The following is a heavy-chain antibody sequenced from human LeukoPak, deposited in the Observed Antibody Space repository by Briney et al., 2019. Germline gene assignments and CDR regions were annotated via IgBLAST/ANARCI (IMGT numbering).Heavy chain of an antibody. J-gene: IGHJ6*02. D-gene: IGHD5-18*01. V-gene: IGHV3-11*01. CDR2: ISSSGSTI. CDR3: ARSRDTAMVNGMDV. CDR1: GFTFSDYY. Sequence: PGGSLRLSCAASGFTFSDYYMSWIRQAPGKGLEWVSYISSSGSTIYYADSVKGRFTISRDNAKNSLYLQMNSLRAEDTAVYYCARSRDTAMVNGMDVWGQGTTVTVSS.